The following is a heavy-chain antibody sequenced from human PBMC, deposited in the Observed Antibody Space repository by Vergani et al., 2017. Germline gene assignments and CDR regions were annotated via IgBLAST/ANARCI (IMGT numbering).Heavy chain of an antibody. D-gene: IGHD2-21*01. CDR1: GASVNSYY. J-gene: IGHJ4*02. CDR3: ARSRKYYCEGCPDY. V-gene: IGHV4-59*02. CDR2: VSFRGDT. Sequence: QVKLQESGPGLVKPSETLSLTCTVSGASVNSYYWSWIRQPPGKGLEWMGYVSFRGDTLYDPSVKGRMTISLNTSSNQFSLYLTSVAAAVTAVYYCARSRKYYCEGCPDYWGQGTLVTVSS.